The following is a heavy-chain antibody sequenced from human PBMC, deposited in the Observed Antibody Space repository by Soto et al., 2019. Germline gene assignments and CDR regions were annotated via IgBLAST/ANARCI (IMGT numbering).Heavy chain of an antibody. CDR2: IWYDGSNK. CDR3: ARDSEDIVVVPAAPGAYYYYYMDV. D-gene: IGHD2-2*01. J-gene: IGHJ6*03. V-gene: IGHV3-33*01. CDR1: GFTFSSYG. Sequence: GGSLRLSCAASGFTFSSYGMHWVRQAPGKGLEWVAVIWYDGSNKYYADSVKGRFTISRDNSKNTLYLQMNSLRAEDTAVYYCARDSEDIVVVPAAPGAYYYYYMDVWGKGTTVTVSS.